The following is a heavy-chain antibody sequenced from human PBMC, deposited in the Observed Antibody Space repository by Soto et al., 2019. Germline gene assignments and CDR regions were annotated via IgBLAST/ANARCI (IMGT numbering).Heavy chain of an antibody. Sequence: GGSLRLSCAASGFTFSDSYMSWIRQAPGKGLEWISYITFSGNTVYYADSLKGRFTISRDNAKNSLYLQMNRLRAEDTAVYYCARVSWREKYGMDVWGQGTTVTVPS. V-gene: IGHV3-11*01. CDR3: ARVSWREKYGMDV. J-gene: IGHJ6*02. CDR2: ITFSGNTV. CDR1: GFTFSDSY.